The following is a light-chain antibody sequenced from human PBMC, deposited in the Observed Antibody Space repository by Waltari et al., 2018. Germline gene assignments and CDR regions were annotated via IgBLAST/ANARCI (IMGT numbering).Light chain of an antibody. J-gene: IGLJ3*02. CDR2: STN. Sequence: QTVVTQEPSLTVSPGGTVTLTCASSAGEVTSGHHATWPQQRPGPPPSFLIFSTNDKHPPPPARFSGSLLGGKASLTLSEVQSEDEADYYCLLFFDNSRVFGGGTKLTVL. CDR3: LLFFDNSRV. V-gene: IGLV7-43*01. CDR1: AGEVTSGHH.